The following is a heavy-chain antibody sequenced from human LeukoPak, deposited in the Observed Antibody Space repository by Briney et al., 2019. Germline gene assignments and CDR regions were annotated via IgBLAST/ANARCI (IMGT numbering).Heavy chain of an antibody. CDR3: AKSLYGGCDY. V-gene: IGHV3-23*01. Sequence: GSLRLSCAASGFSFSTYAMSWVRQAPGKGLEWVSGVNGNGGSTSCADSVKGRFTIFRDNSKNTVYLQMNSLRVEDTAVYYCAKSLYGGCDYWGQGTVVTVSS. D-gene: IGHD3-16*02. CDR1: GFSFSTYA. J-gene: IGHJ4*02. CDR2: VNGNGGST.